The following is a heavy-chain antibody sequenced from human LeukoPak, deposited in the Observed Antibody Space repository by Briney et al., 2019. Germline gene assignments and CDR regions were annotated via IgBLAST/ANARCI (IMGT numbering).Heavy chain of an antibody. Sequence: SETLSLTCTVSDGSISSSNYYWAWIRQPPGKGLEWIANIFYTGSTYYNPPLKSRVTISIDTSKNQFSLKLSSVTAADTAVYYCARQTKSYGSGSYVGAYYYYYYMDVWGKGTTVTIYS. J-gene: IGHJ6*03. CDR1: DGSISSSNYY. CDR3: ARQTKSYGSGSYVGAYYYYYYMDV. CDR2: IFYTGST. D-gene: IGHD3-10*01. V-gene: IGHV4-39*01.